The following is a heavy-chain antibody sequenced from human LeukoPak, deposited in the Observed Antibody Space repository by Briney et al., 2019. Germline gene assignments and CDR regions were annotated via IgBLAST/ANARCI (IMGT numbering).Heavy chain of an antibody. CDR1: GFTFSSYS. V-gene: IGHV3-21*01. Sequence: GGSLRLSCAASGFTFSSYSMKWVRQAPGKGLEWVSSISSSSSYIYYADSVKGRFTISRDNAKNSLYLQMNSLRAEDTAVYYCALGSSGPFDYWGQGTLVTVSS. J-gene: IGHJ4*02. CDR3: ALGSSGPFDY. D-gene: IGHD6-19*01. CDR2: ISSSSSYI.